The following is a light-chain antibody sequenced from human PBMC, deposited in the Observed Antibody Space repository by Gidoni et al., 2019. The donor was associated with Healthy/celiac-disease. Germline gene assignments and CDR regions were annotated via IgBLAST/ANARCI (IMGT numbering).Light chain of an antibody. CDR3: QQYDNLPLT. J-gene: IGKJ4*01. CDR1: QDISYY. Sequence: DIQMTQSPSSLSASVGDRVTITCQASQDISYYLNWDQQQPGKAPKLLIYDASNLETGVPSRFSGSGSGTDFTFTISSLQPEDIATYYCQQYDNLPLTFGGXTKVEIK. V-gene: IGKV1-33*01. CDR2: DAS.